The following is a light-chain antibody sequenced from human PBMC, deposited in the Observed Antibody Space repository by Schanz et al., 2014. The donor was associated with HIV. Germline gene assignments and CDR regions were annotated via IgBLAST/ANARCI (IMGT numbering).Light chain of an antibody. CDR1: SSDVGNYNF. CDR3: SSYTSSSTLYV. Sequence: QSALTQPASVSGSPGQSITISCTGTSSDVGNYNFVSWYQQYPGKAPKLIIFEVNKRPSGVSNRFSGSKSGNTASLTISGLQAEDEADYYCSSYTSSSTLYVFGTGTKLTVL. CDR2: EVN. V-gene: IGLV2-14*02. J-gene: IGLJ1*01.